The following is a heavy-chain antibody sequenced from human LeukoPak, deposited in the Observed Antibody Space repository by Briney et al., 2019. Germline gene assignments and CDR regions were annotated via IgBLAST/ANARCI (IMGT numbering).Heavy chain of an antibody. D-gene: IGHD3-9*01. CDR3: ARGPTYYDILTGYEAFDI. V-gene: IGHV3-30*14. CDR2: ISYDGNDK. Sequence: GGSLRLSCAASGFTFSNYAMHWVRQAPGKGLEWVAIISYDGNDKYYTDSVKGRFTISRDNSKNTLYLQMNSLRAEDTAVYYCARGPTYYDILTGYEAFDIWGQGTMVTVSS. J-gene: IGHJ3*02. CDR1: GFTFSNYA.